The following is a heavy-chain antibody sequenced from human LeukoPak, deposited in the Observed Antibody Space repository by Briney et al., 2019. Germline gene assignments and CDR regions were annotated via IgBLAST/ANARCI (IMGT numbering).Heavy chain of an antibody. CDR3: ARGLRQQLVTYGMDV. CDR2: TYYRSKWYN. Sequence: SQTLALTCAISGDRVSSNRAALNWIRQSPSRGLEWLGRTYYRSKWYNDYAVSVKSRITINPDTSKNQFSLQLNSVTPEDTAVYYCARGLRQQLVTYGMDVWGKGTTVTVSS. J-gene: IGHJ6*04. D-gene: IGHD6-13*01. CDR1: GDRVSSNRAA. V-gene: IGHV6-1*01.